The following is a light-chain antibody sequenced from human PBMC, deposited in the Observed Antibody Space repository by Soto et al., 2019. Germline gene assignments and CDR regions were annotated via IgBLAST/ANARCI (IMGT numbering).Light chain of an antibody. CDR3: SSFRTGTVYV. Sequence: QSALTQPASVSGSPGQSITISCTGTSSDVGGYNYVSWYQLHPGKAPRLMIFDVSNRPSGVSNRFSGSKSGNTASLSISGLQAEDEADYYCSSFRTGTVYVFGTGTKLTVL. J-gene: IGLJ1*01. CDR1: SSDVGGYNY. V-gene: IGLV2-14*03. CDR2: DVS.